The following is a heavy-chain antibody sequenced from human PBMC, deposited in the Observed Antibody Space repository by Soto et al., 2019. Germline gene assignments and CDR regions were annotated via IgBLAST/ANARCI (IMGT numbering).Heavy chain of an antibody. CDR1: GYRFLSYG. D-gene: IGHD2-21*01. CDR2: ISGDSGKT. Sequence: ASVKVSCKASGYRFLSYGITWIRQAPGQGLEWVGWISGDSGKTKFAPKFQGRVNMTTDTSTSTVYMELRSLRSDDTAVFYCPRSWASGDYHWFDPWGQGTRVTVSS. CDR3: PRSWASGDYHWFDP. J-gene: IGHJ5*02. V-gene: IGHV1-18*04.